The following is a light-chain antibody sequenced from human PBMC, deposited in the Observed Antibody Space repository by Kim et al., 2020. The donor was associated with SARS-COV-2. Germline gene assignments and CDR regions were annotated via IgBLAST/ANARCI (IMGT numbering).Light chain of an antibody. CDR2: GAS. J-gene: IGKJ1*01. V-gene: IGKV3-20*01. CDR1: QSVSSTN. CDR3: QQYDSSPRT. Sequence: YPGERATLSCRASQSVSSTNLAWYQQRSGQAPRLLIYGASTRATGIPDRFSGSGSGTDFTLTISRLEPEDFAVYYCQQYDSSPRTFGQGTKVDIK.